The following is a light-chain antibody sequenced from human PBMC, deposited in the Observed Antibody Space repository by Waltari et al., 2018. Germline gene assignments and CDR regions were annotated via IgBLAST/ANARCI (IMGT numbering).Light chain of an antibody. V-gene: IGKV3-11*01. Sequence: EIVLTQSPATLSLSPGERATLSCRASQGVSSYLAWYQQQPGQAPRLLIYSASNRATGIPARFSGSGSGTDFTLTISSLEPEDFAVYYCQQRSNWPRMFGQGTKVEIK. CDR3: QQRSNWPRM. CDR2: SAS. CDR1: QGVSSY. J-gene: IGKJ1*01.